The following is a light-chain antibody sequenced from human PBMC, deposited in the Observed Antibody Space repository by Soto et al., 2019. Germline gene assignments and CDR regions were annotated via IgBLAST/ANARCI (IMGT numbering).Light chain of an antibody. Sequence: EIVLTQSPATLSLSPGERATLSCRASQSVSSYLAWNQQKPGQAPRLLIYDASNRATGIPARFSGSESGTDFTLTINSLEPEDFAVYYCQQRSNWLSWTVGQGTKVEIK. V-gene: IGKV3-11*01. CDR2: DAS. CDR3: QQRSNWLSWT. J-gene: IGKJ1*01. CDR1: QSVSSY.